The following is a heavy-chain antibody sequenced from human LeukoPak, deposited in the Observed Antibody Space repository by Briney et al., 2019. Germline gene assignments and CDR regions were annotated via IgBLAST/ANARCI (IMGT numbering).Heavy chain of an antibody. CDR2: INANSGAS. CDR1: GYTFTRYY. J-gene: IGHJ5*02. V-gene: IGHV1-2*02. Sequence: ASVKVSCKASGYTFTRYYMHWVRQAPGQGLEWMGWINANSGASTYAPKFQGRVTMTRDTSISTAYMEVSRLRSDDTAIYYCARGPYCSTASCYSAWGQGTLVTVAS. D-gene: IGHD2-2*01. CDR3: ARGPYCSTASCYSA.